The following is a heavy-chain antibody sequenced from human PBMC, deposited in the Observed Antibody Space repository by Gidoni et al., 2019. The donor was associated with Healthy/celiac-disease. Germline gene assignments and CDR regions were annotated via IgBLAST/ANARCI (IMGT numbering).Heavy chain of an antibody. CDR2: IWYDGSNK. CDR1: GFTFSSYG. D-gene: IGHD5-12*01. V-gene: IGHV3-33*01. CDR3: ARDRGDGYIFWYFDL. Sequence: QVQLVESGGGVVQPGRSLRLSCAASGFTFSSYGMHWVRQAPGKGLEWVAVIWYDGSNKYYADSVKGRFTISRDNSKNTLYLQMNSLRAEDTAVYYCARDRGDGYIFWYFDLWGRGTLVTVSS. J-gene: IGHJ2*01.